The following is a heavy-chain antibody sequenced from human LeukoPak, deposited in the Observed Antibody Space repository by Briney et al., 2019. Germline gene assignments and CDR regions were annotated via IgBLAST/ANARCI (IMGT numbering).Heavy chain of an antibody. D-gene: IGHD2-8*01. CDR3: ASQRVYASAFDS. V-gene: IGHV4-59*11. CDR2: ISYRATP. CDR1: SGSFSSHY. Sequence: SETLSLTCSVSSGSFSSHYWSWVRQPPGERVGWLVSISYRATPIYSPPLKSRLTISVDTSKNQVSLKLSSVTTADTAVYYCASQRVYASAFDSWGQGTLVTVSS. J-gene: IGHJ4*02.